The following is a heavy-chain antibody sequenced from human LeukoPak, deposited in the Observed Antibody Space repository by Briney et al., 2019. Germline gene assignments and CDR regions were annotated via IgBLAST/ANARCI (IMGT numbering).Heavy chain of an antibody. V-gene: IGHV1-46*01. CDR1: GYTFTSYY. Sequence: ASVKVSCKASGYTFTSYYMHWVRQAPGQGLEWMGIINPSGGSTSYAQKFQGRVTMTRDTSTSTVYMELSSLRSEDTAVYYCARILRITMVRGVTLGYWGQGTLVTVSS. CDR3: ARILRITMVRGVTLGY. J-gene: IGHJ4*02. CDR2: INPSGGST. D-gene: IGHD3-10*01.